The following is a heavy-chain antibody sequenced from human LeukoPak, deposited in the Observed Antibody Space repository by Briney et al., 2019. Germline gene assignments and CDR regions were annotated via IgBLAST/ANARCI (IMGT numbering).Heavy chain of an antibody. D-gene: IGHD6-13*01. J-gene: IGHJ4*02. CDR1: GGSISSYY. V-gene: IGHV4-4*07. Sequence: SETLSLTCTVSGGSISSYYWSWIRQPAGKGLEWIGRIYTSGSTNYNPSLKSRVTMSVDTSKDQFSLKLSSVTAADTAVYYCARGIAAAGYHLFDYWGQGTLVTVSS. CDR2: IYTSGST. CDR3: ARGIAAAGYHLFDY.